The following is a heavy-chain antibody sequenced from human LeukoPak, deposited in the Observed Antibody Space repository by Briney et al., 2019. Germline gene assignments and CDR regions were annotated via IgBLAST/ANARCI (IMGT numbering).Heavy chain of an antibody. CDR3: ARESGIQGYDFWSGYYTEYYYYMDV. CDR1: GGTFSSYA. J-gene: IGHJ6*03. D-gene: IGHD3-3*01. Sequence: GSSVKVSCKASGGTFSSYAISWVRQAPGQGLEWMGGIIPIFGTANYAQKFQGRVTITADKSTSTAYMELRSLRSDDTAVYYCARESGIQGYDFWSGYYTEYYYYMDVWGKGTTVTISS. CDR2: IIPIFGTA. V-gene: IGHV1-69*06.